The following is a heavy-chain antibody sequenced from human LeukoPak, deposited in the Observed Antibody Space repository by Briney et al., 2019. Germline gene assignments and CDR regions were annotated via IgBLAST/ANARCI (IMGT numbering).Heavy chain of an antibody. CDR1: GGSISSGSYY. CDR3: ARVACSGGSCYVDY. Sequence: PSETLSLTCTVSGGSISSGSYYWSWIRQPAGKGLEWIGRIYTSGSTNYNPSLKSRVTISVDTTKNQYSLKLSSVTAADTAVYYCARVACSGGSCYVDYWGQGTLVTVPS. CDR2: IYTSGST. J-gene: IGHJ4*02. V-gene: IGHV4-61*02. D-gene: IGHD2-15*01.